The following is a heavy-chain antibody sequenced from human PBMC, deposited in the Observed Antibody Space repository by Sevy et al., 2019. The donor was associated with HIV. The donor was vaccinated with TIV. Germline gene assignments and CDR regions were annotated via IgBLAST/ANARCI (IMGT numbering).Heavy chain of an antibody. D-gene: IGHD3-10*01. Sequence: GGSLRLSCAASGFTLSADWMHWVRQTPGKGLVCVSRKNSDGAATHYADTVKGRFIISRDNGKNSLYLQMNSLRVEDTGLYYCTRGTRGDVQSWGQGTLVTVSS. J-gene: IGHJ5*02. CDR2: KNSDGAAT. V-gene: IGHV3-74*01. CDR3: TRGTRGDVQS. CDR1: GFTLSADW.